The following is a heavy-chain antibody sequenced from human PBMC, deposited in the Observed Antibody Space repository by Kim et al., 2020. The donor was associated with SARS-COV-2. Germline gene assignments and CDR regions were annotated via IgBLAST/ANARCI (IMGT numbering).Heavy chain of an antibody. V-gene: IGHV3-48*03. D-gene: IGHD6-6*01. Sequence: KGRCTISRDNAKNSLYLQMNSLRAEDTAVYYCASCDSIAAPDYYYYGMDVWGQGTTVTVSS. J-gene: IGHJ6*02. CDR3: ASCDSIAAPDYYYYGMDV.